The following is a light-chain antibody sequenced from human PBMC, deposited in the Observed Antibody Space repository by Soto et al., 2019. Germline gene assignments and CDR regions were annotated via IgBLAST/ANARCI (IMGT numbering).Light chain of an antibody. CDR2: DAS. V-gene: IGKV3-15*01. Sequence: EIVMTQSPATLSVSPGERATLSCRASQSVSSNLAWYQQKPGQAPRLLIYDASTRATGIPARFSGSGSGTEFTLTISSLQPEDFATYFCQQTSTTQITFGGGTKVEIK. J-gene: IGKJ4*01. CDR3: QQTSTTQIT. CDR1: QSVSSN.